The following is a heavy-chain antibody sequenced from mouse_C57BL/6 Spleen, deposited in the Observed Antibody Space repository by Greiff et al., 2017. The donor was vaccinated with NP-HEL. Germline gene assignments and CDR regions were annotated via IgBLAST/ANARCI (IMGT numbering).Heavy chain of an antibody. D-gene: IGHD2-5*01. CDR2: INPNNGGT. J-gene: IGHJ2*01. Sequence: VQLKQSGPELVKPGASVKISCKASGYTFTDYYMNWVKQSHGKSLEWIGDINPNNGGTSYNQKFKGKATLTVDKSSSTAYMELRSLTSEDSAVYYCARGSYYSNYLAYWGQGTTLTVSS. CDR1: GYTFTDYY. CDR3: ARGSYYSNYLAY. V-gene: IGHV1-26*01.